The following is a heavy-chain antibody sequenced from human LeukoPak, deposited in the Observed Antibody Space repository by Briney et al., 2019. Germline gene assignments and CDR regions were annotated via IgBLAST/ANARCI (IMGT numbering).Heavy chain of an antibody. Sequence: PGGPLRLSCAAPGFTFRDYSDSWMSWVRQAPGKGLEWVANIKQDGSEKYYVDSVKGRFTISRDNAKNSLFLQMNSLRAEDTAVYYCARVGRYSYAHNSWGQGTLVTVSS. CDR1: GFTFRDYSDSW. CDR3: ARVGRYSYAHNS. D-gene: IGHD5-18*01. CDR2: IKQDGSEK. J-gene: IGHJ4*02. V-gene: IGHV3-7*01.